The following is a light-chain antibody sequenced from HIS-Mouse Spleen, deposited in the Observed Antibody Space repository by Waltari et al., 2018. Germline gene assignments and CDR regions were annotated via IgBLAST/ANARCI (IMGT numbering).Light chain of an antibody. CDR1: SSDVGTYTL. CDR3: CSYAGSSTWV. Sequence: QSALTQPASVSGSPGQSITISCTGTSSDVGTYTLVSWYQQHPGKAPKPMIYEGSKRPSGVSNRFSGSKSGNTASLTISGLQAEDEADYYCCSYAGSSTWVFGGGTKLTVL. V-gene: IGLV2-23*01. J-gene: IGLJ3*02. CDR2: EGS.